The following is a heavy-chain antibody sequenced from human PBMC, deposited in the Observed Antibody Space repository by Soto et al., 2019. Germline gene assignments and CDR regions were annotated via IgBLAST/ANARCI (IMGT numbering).Heavy chain of an antibody. J-gene: IGHJ4*02. CDR3: AMEYCGRTSCDRDY. CDR1: GGTFSSYT. D-gene: IGHD2-2*02. CDR2: IIPILGIA. Sequence: QVQLVQSGAEVKKPGSSVKVSCKASGGTFSSYTISWVRQAPGQGLEWMGRIIPILGIANYAQKFQGRVTTAADKPTRTAFMQLSSLRSEDTPFYYCAMEYCGRTSCDRDYWGQGTLVTVSS. V-gene: IGHV1-69*02.